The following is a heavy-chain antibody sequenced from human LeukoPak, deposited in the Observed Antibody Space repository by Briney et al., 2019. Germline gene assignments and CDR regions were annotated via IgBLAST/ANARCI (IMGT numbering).Heavy chain of an antibody. D-gene: IGHD3-22*01. CDR2: ISYDGSNK. CDR1: GFTFSSYG. J-gene: IGHJ4*02. Sequence: GGSLRLSCAASGFTFSSYGMHWVRQAPGKGLEWVAVISYDGSNKYYADSVKDRFTISRDNSKNTLYLQMNSLRAEDTAVYFCGRGYPYYFDHWGQGTLVTVSS. CDR3: GRGYPYYFDH. V-gene: IGHV3-30*03.